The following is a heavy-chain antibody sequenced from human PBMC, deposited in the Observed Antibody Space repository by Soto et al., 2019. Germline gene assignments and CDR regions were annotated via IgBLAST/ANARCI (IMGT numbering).Heavy chain of an antibody. Sequence: GGSLRLSCAASGFTFSSYTMNWVRKAPGKGLEGVPYISSSSSTIYYADSVKGRFTISRDNAKNSLYLQMNSLRDEDTAVYYCARDPSYYYDSSGYYDYWGQGTLVTVSS. D-gene: IGHD3-22*01. CDR2: ISSSSSTI. CDR3: ARDPSYYYDSSGYYDY. V-gene: IGHV3-48*02. J-gene: IGHJ4*02. CDR1: GFTFSSYT.